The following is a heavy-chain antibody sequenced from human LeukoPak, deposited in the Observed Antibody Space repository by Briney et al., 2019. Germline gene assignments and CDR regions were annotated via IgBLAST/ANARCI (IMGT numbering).Heavy chain of an antibody. V-gene: IGHV3-30-3*01. CDR3: ARVWGVMNDY. CDR2: ISYDGSNK. Sequence: GGSLRLSCAASGFTFSSYAMHWVRQAPGKGLECVAVISYDGSNKYYADSVKGRFTISRDNSKNTLYLQMNSLRAEDTAVYYCARVWGVMNDYWGQGTLVTVSS. CDR1: GFTFSSYA. J-gene: IGHJ4*02. D-gene: IGHD3-16*01.